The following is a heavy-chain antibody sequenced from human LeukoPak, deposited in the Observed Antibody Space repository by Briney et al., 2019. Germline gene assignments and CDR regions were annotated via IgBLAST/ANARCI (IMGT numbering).Heavy chain of an antibody. CDR2: INSDGSST. Sequence: GGSLRLSGAASGFTFSSYWMHWVRQAPGKGLVWVSRINSDGSSTSYADSVKGRFTISRDNAKNTLYLQMNSLRAEDTAVYYCAREGAVAGNFDYWGQGTLVTVSS. J-gene: IGHJ4*02. CDR3: AREGAVAGNFDY. CDR1: GFTFSSYW. V-gene: IGHV3-74*01. D-gene: IGHD6-19*01.